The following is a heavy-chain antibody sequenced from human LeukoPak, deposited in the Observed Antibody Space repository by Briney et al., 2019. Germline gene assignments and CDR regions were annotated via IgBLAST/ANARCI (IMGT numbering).Heavy chain of an antibody. J-gene: IGHJ4*02. V-gene: IGHV4-34*01. CDR3: AGAYCGGDCYLQPPVY. CDR2: INHSGST. Sequence: ASETLSLTCAVYGGSFSGYYWSWIRQPPGKGLEWIGEINHSGSTNYNPSLKIRVTISVDTSKNQFSLKLSSVTAADTAVYYCAGAYCGGDCYLQPPVYWGQGTLVTVSS. CDR1: GGSFSGYY. D-gene: IGHD2-21*02.